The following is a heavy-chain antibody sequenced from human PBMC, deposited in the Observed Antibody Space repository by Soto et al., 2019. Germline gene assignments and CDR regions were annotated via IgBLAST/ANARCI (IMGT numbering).Heavy chain of an antibody. V-gene: IGHV5-51*01. J-gene: IGHJ6*02. Sequence: PGESLKISCKGSGYSFTSYWICWVRQMPGKGLEWMGIIYPGDSDTRYSPSFQGQVTISADKSISTAYLQWSSLKASDTAMYYCASTSSSSWYGDYYYYGMDVWGQGTTVTVSS. CDR3: ASTSSSSWYGDYYYYGMDV. CDR1: GYSFTSYW. CDR2: IYPGDSDT. D-gene: IGHD6-13*01.